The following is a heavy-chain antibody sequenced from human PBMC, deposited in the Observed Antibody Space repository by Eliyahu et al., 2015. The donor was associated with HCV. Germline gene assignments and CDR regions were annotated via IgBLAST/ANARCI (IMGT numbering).Heavy chain of an antibody. Sequence: EVQLVESGGGLVXPGGSLRLSXAASGXTXXXYAMXWVRQAPGKGLEWVSAISGSGGSTYYADSVKGRFTISRDNSKNTLYLQMNSLRAEDTAVYYCAKALVGLWGNAFDIWGQGTMVTVSS. J-gene: IGHJ3*02. CDR3: AKALVGLWGNAFDI. V-gene: IGHV3-23*04. CDR2: ISGSGGST. D-gene: IGHD2-21*01. CDR1: GXTXXXYA.